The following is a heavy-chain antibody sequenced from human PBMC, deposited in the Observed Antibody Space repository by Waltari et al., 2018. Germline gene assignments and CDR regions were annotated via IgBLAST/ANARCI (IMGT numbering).Heavy chain of an antibody. CDR1: GFTFTSHW. Sequence: EVPLVESGGNLVQPGGSLRLSCAASGFTFTSHWMHWVRQAPGKGLVWVSRINSDGSNTRYADSVKGRFTISRDNAKNTLYLEMNSLRAEDTAVYFCAGGPQSGASSAWYGWFDPWGQGTLVTVSS. D-gene: IGHD6-13*01. J-gene: IGHJ5*02. V-gene: IGHV3-74*01. CDR2: INSDGSNT. CDR3: AGGPQSGASSAWYGWFDP.